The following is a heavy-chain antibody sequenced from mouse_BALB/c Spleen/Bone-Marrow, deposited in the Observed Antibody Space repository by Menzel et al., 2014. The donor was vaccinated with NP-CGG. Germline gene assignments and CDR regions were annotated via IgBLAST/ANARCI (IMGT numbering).Heavy chain of an antibody. CDR1: GCTFTSYW. D-gene: IGHD1-3*01. Sequence: QVQLKQSGAELARPGASVQLSCKASGCTFTSYWINWVKQRPGQGLEWIGNISPSDSYTNYNQKFKDKATLTVDKFSSTAFMQLNSPTSEDSSVYFFSRSGEGRTYFFDYLGQGTLLTVSS. J-gene: IGHJ2*01. CDR2: ISPSDSYT. V-gene: IGHV1-69*02. CDR3: SRSGEGRTYFFDY.